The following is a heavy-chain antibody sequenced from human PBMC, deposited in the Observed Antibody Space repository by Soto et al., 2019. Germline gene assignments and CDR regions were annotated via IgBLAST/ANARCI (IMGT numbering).Heavy chain of an antibody. D-gene: IGHD2-2*01. CDR1: GGTFSSYT. CDR3: AREGYCSSTSCYGSYYYYMDV. V-gene: IGHV1-69*08. CDR2: IIPILGIA. Sequence: QVQLVQSGAEVKKPGSSVKVSCKASGGTFSSYTISWVRQAPGQGLEWMGRIIPILGIANYAQKFQGRVTFTADKSTSTAYMELSSLRSEDTAVYYCAREGYCSSTSCYGSYYYYMDVWGKGTTVTVSS. J-gene: IGHJ6*03.